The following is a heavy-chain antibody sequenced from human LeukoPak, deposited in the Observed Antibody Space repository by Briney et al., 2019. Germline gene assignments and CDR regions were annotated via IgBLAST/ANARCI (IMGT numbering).Heavy chain of an antibody. D-gene: IGHD2-15*01. V-gene: IGHV4-39*01. CDR2: IYYSGST. J-gene: IGHJ4*02. CDR1: GGSISSSSYY. Sequence: KPSETLSLTCTVSGGSISSSSYYWGWIRQPPGKGLEWIGSIYYSGSTYYNPSLKSRVTISVDTSKNQFSLKLSSVTAADTAVYYCARVGPKGGNCFTSWGQGTLVTVSS. CDR3: ARVGPKGGNCFTS.